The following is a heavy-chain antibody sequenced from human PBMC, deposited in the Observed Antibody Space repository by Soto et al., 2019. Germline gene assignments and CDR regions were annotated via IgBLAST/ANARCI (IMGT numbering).Heavy chain of an antibody. D-gene: IGHD6-19*01. Sequence: PSETLSLTCTVSGGSIKTYYCSWIRQPPGKGLEWIGYVDYSGNSDSSPSLKSRVTISIGTSKKQVSLKLNSVTAADTAVYYCARNWFSVAASFHFDYWGQGIPVTVSS. J-gene: IGHJ4*02. CDR3: ARNWFSVAASFHFDY. V-gene: IGHV4-59*01. CDR1: GGSIKTYY. CDR2: VDYSGNS.